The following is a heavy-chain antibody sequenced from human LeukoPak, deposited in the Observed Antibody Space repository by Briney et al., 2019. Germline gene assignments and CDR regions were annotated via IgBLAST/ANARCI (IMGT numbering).Heavy chain of an antibody. V-gene: IGHV3-23*01. CDR1: GFTFSSYV. CDR3: ARGGAYSNTWYVY. J-gene: IGHJ4*02. CDR2: ISGSGGST. Sequence: GGSLRLSCAASGFTFSSYVMSWVRQAPGKGLEWVSAISGSGGSTYYADSVRGRFTISRDSAKNMLYLQMNSLRAEDTALYYCARGGAYSNTWYVYWGQGTLVTVSS. D-gene: IGHD4-11*01.